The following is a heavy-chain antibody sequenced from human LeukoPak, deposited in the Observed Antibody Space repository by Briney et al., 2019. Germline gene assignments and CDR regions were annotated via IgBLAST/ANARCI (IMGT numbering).Heavy chain of an antibody. Sequence: PSEPLSLTRPDSGGYMSSYYWIWIRQPPGKGLERIGYIYYSGSTNYNPSLKCRVTISVDTSKNQCSLKLTSVSAADTTVYYCARGRSYYDSTGYAYWGQGTQVTVST. D-gene: IGHD3-22*01. CDR3: ARGRSYYDSTGYAY. V-gene: IGHV4-59*12. CDR2: IYYSGST. J-gene: IGHJ4*02. CDR1: GGYMSSYY.